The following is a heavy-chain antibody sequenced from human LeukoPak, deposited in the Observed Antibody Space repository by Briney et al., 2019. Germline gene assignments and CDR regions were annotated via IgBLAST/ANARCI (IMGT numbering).Heavy chain of an antibody. CDR2: ISGSGGST. Sequence: GGSLRLPCAASGFTFSSYWMSWVRRAPGKGLEWVSVISGSGGSTYYADSVKGRFTISRDNSKNTLYLQMNSLRPEDTAVYYCAKDYTYYYDSSGSTLWPFDYWGQGTLVTVSS. CDR3: AKDYTYYYDSSGSTLWPFDY. CDR1: GFTFSSYW. J-gene: IGHJ4*02. D-gene: IGHD3-22*01. V-gene: IGHV3-23*01.